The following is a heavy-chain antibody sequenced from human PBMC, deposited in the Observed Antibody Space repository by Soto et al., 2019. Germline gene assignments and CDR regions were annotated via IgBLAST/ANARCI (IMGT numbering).Heavy chain of an antibody. Sequence: KGMKWISYVHYSGSTNYNPSLKSRVTISGDTSKNQFSLRLSSATAADTAVYYCAFFFFQAEDGIRDKLPVSAFLLNRSSDL. CDR2: VHYSGST. V-gene: IGHV4-59*01. CDR3: AFFFFQAEDGIRDKLPVSAFLLNRSSDL. D-gene: IGHD2-15*01. J-gene: IGHJ2*01.